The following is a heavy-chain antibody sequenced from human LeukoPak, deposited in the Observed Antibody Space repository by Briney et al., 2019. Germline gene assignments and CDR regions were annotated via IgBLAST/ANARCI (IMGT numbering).Heavy chain of an antibody. CDR1: GGFVSSNY. Sequence: TSSETLSLTCTVSGGFVSSNYWSWIWQPPGKGLEWIGYIYYSGSTNCNPPLKSRVTISEDTSKNQFSLKLTSVTAADTAVYYCARGGARLYGMDVRGQGTTVTVSS. D-gene: IGHD4/OR15-4a*01. J-gene: IGHJ6*02. V-gene: IGHV4-59*02. CDR2: IYYSGST. CDR3: ARGGARLYGMDV.